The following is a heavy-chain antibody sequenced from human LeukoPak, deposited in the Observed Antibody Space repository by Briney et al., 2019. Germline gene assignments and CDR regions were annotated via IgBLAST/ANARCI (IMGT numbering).Heavy chain of an antibody. J-gene: IGHJ5*02. CDR2: ISSSSSYI. D-gene: IGHD1-1*01. V-gene: IGHV3-21*01. CDR1: GFTFSSYS. Sequence: PGGSLRLSCAASGFTFSSYSMNWARQAPGKGLEWVSSISSSSSYIYYADSVKGRLTISRDNAKNSLYLQMNSLRAEDTAVYYCASGTTWFDPWGQGTLVTVSS. CDR3: ASGTTWFDP.